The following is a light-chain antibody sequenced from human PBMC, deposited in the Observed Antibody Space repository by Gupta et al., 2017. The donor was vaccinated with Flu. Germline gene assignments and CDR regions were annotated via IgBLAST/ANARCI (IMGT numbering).Light chain of an antibody. J-gene: IGKJ2*03. CDR2: KAS. V-gene: IGKV1-5*03. CDR3: QQYNSYLYS. Sequence: DIQMTQSPSTLSASVGDRVTITCRASQSISSWLAWYQQKPGKAPKLLIYKASSLESGVPSRFSGSGSGTDFTLTISSLQPDDFAIYYCQQYNSYLYSFGQGTKLEIK. CDR1: QSISSW.